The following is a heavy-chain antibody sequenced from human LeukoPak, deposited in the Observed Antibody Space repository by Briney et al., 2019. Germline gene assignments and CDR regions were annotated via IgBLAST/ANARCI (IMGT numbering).Heavy chain of an antibody. D-gene: IGHD4-17*01. CDR2: INPNSGGT. Sequence: ASVKVSCKASGYTFTSYYMHWVRQAPGQGLEWMGWINPNSGGTNYAQKFQGRVTMTRDTSISTAYMELSRLRSDDTAVYYCARGAPYGDYYYFDYWGQGTLVTVSS. J-gene: IGHJ4*02. V-gene: IGHV1-2*02. CDR1: GYTFTSYY. CDR3: ARGAPYGDYYYFDY.